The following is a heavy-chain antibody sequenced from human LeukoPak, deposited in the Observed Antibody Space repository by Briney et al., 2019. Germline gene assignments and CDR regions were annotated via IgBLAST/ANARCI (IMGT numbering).Heavy chain of an antibody. CDR2: IYYSGST. J-gene: IGHJ4*02. D-gene: IGHD2-15*01. V-gene: IGHV4-59*01. CDR1: GGSISSYY. Sequence: SETLSLTCTVSGGSISSYYWSWIRQPPGKGLEWIGYIYYSGSTNYNPSLKSRVTISVDTSKNQFSLKLSSVTAADTAVYYCARGLVAVTHYFDYWGQGTLVTVSS. CDR3: ARGLVAVTHYFDY.